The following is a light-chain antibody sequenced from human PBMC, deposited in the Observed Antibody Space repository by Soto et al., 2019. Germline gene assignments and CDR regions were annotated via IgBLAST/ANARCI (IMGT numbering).Light chain of an antibody. CDR3: QSSDSSLSGSRV. CDR2: GNV. CDR1: TSNIGAGYD. V-gene: IGLV1-40*01. J-gene: IGLJ2*01. Sequence: QSVLTQPPSVSGALGQRVTISCTGSTSNIGAGYDVHWYQQLPGTAPKVLIYGNVNRPSGVPDRFSGSKSGTSASLAITGLQAEDEADYYCQSSDSSLSGSRVFGGGTKLTVL.